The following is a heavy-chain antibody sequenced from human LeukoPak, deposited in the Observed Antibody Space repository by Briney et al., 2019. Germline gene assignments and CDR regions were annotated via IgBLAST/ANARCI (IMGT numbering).Heavy chain of an antibody. CDR2: ISAYNGNT. V-gene: IGHV1-18*01. J-gene: IGHJ3*02. CDR3: ARDPDFILFCCDPSFDI. Sequence: GASVKVSCKASGYTFTSYGISWVRQAPGQGLEWMGWISAYNGNTNYAQELQGRVTMTTDTSTSTAYMELRSLRSDDTAVYYCARDPDFILFCCDPSFDIWGQGTMVTVSS. D-gene: IGHD3-9*01. CDR1: GYTFTSYG.